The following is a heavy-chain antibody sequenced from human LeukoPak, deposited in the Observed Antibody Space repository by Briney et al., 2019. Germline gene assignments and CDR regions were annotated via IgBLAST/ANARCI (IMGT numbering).Heavy chain of an antibody. J-gene: IGHJ5*01. V-gene: IGHV1-8*03. CDR2: MNPTSGNT. Sequence: ASVKVSCKASGYTFTSYYMHWVRQAPGQGLEWMGWMNPTSGNTGYAQKFQGRVTITRNTSITTAYMELSSLRSEDTAVYYCARGRRYCSGGSCYSGWFDSWGQGTLVTVSS. CDR1: GYTFTSYY. CDR3: ARGRRYCSGGSCYSGWFDS. D-gene: IGHD2-15*01.